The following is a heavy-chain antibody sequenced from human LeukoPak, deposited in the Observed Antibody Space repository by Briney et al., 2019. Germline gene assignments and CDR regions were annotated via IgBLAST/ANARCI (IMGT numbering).Heavy chain of an antibody. V-gene: IGHV3-23*01. CDR1: GFTFSSYA. J-gene: IGHJ6*02. CDR2: ISGSGGST. CDR3: AKSGAAGLNNYYYGMDV. Sequence: GGSLRLSCAASGFTFSSYAMSWVRQAPGKGLEWVSAISGSGGSTYYADSVKGRFTISRDNSKNTLYLQMNSLRAEDTAVYYCAKSGAAGLNNYYYGMDVWGRGTTVTVSS. D-gene: IGHD6-13*01.